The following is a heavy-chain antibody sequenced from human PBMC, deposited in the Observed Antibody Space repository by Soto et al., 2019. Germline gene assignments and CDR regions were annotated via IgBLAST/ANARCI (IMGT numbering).Heavy chain of an antibody. V-gene: IGHV1-18*01. Sequence: GASVKVSSKASCYTFTSFGINWVRQAPGRGLEWMGWIGAYNGNTKYAQKFQGRIIMTTDTSTSTTYMDLRSLRSDDTAVYYCARGWALFDAVPCYWGQGTPVPVSS. CDR1: CYTFTSFG. CDR2: IGAYNGNT. J-gene: IGHJ4*02. D-gene: IGHD3-10*02. CDR3: ARGWALFDAVPCY.